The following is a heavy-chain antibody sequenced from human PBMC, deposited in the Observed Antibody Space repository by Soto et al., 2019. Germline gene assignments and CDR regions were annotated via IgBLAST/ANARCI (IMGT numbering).Heavy chain of an antibody. D-gene: IGHD1-20*01. CDR3: AREGGIRRGYFDL. J-gene: IGHJ2*01. CDR2: IYYSGSI. CDR1: GGSISSYY. Sequence: QVQLQESGLGLVKPSETLSLTCTVSGGSISSYYWSWIRQPPGKGLEWIGYIYYSGSINYNPSLKSRVTIAVDTYKNQFSLKLSSVTPADTAVYYCAREGGIRRGYFDLWGRGTLVTVSS. V-gene: IGHV4-59*01.